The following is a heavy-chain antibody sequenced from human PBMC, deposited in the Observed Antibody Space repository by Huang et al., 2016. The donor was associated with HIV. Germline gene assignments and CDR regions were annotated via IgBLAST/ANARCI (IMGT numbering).Heavy chain of an antibody. D-gene: IGHD7-27*01. CDR3: ATGLGSFDY. V-gene: IGHV3-7*01. CDR2: IRQDESEK. Sequence: EVQLVESGGGLVQPGGSLRLSCAASGFTFSAYGMSWVRQAPGKGLEWVANIRQDESEKDYVDSVKGRFTISRDNAKNSLYLQMNSLRAEDTAVYYCATGLGSFDYWGQGSLVTVSS. CDR1: GFTFSAYG. J-gene: IGHJ4*02.